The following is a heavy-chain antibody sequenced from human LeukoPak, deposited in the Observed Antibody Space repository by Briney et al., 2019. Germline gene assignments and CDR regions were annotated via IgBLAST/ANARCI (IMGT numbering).Heavy chain of an antibody. Sequence: SETLSLTCTVSGGSIKNYYWIWIRQSPGKGLEWIGYIYYSGSTNYNPSLKSRVTISVDTSKNQFSLKLSSVTAADTAVYYCARAGYCSSTSCQWVPLVWGQGPRSPSP. CDR2: IYYSGST. D-gene: IGHD2-2*03. J-gene: IGHJ6*02. V-gene: IGHV4-59*01. CDR3: ARAGYCSSTSCQWVPLV. CDR1: GGSIKNYY.